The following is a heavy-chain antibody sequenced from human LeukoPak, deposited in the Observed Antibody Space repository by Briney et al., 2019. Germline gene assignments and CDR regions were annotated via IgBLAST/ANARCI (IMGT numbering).Heavy chain of an antibody. CDR1: GYTFTGYY. Sequence: ASVKVSCKASGYTFTGYYMHWVRQAPGQGLEWMGWINPNSGGTNYAQKFQGRVTMTRDTSISTAYMELSRLRSDDTAVYYCARVPPVGSYRYRVANGSFGYWGQGTLVTVSS. CDR2: INPNSGGT. J-gene: IGHJ4*02. D-gene: IGHD3-16*02. CDR3: ARVPPVGSYRYRVANGSFGY. V-gene: IGHV1-2*02.